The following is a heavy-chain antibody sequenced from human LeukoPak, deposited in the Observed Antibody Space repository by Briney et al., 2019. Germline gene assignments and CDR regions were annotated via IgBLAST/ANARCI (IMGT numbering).Heavy chain of an antibody. CDR1: GFTVSSNY. J-gene: IGHJ4*02. V-gene: IGHV3-66*01. D-gene: IGHD3-10*01. Sequence: GRSLRLSCAASGFTVSSNYMSWVRQAPGKGLEWVSVIYSGGSTYYADSVKGRFTISRDNSKNTLYLQMNSLRAEDTAVYYCARDRLWFGESYFDYWGQGTLVTVSS. CDR2: IYSGGST. CDR3: ARDRLWFGESYFDY.